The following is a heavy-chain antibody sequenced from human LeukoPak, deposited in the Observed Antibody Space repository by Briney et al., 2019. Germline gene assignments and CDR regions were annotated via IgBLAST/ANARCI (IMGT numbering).Heavy chain of an antibody. D-gene: IGHD6-13*01. CDR2: ISAYNGNT. Sequence: ASVKVPCKASGYTFTSYGISWVRQAPGQGLEWMGWISAYNGNTNYAQKLQGRVTMTTDTSTSTAYMELRSLRSDDTAVYYCARAAAAGTAVSWFDPWGQGTLVTVSS. CDR1: GYTFTSYG. V-gene: IGHV1-18*04. J-gene: IGHJ5*02. CDR3: ARAAAAGTAVSWFDP.